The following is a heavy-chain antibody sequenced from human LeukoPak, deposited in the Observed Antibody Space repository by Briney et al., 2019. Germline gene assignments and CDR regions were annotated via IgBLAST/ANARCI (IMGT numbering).Heavy chain of an antibody. V-gene: IGHV4-59*12. CDR1: GGSSSSYY. Sequence: SETLSLTCIVSGGSSSSYYWSWIRQPPGKGLEWIGYIYNSGSTNYNPSLKSRVTISVDTSKNQFSLKLSSVTAADTAVYYCARLYSGSYIYWGQGTLVTVSS. D-gene: IGHD1-26*01. J-gene: IGHJ4*02. CDR2: IYNSGST. CDR3: ARLYSGSYIY.